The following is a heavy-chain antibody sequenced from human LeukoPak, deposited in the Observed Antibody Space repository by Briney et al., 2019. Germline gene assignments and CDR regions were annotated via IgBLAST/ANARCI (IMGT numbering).Heavy chain of an antibody. CDR3: ARDGAFRIYDY. CDR2: IKQDGSEK. CDR1: GFTFSSYW. D-gene: IGHD3-3*02. Sequence: GGSLRLSCAASGFTFSSYWMTWVRQAPGKGLEWVASIKQDGSEKYYVDSVKGRFTISRDNARNSLYLQTSSLRADDTAVYYCARDGAFRIYDYWGQGSLVTVSS. V-gene: IGHV3-7*01. J-gene: IGHJ4*02.